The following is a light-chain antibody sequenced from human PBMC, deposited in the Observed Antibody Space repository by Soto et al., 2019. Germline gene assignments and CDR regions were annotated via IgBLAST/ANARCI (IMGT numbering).Light chain of an antibody. CDR3: QKYDSAPT. J-gene: IGKJ1*01. V-gene: IGKV1-27*01. CDR1: QNINNY. Sequence: DIEITQSPSSLSAGVGDRVTITCQASQNINNYLNWYQQKPGRAPKLLIHSASTLQSGVPSRSSGSGSGTDFTLTISSLQPEDVASYYCQKYDSAPTFGPGTKVDI. CDR2: SAS.